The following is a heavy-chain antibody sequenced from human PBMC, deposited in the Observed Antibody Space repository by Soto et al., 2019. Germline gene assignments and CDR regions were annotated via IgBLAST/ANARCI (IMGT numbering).Heavy chain of an antibody. Sequence: SETLSLTCTVSGGAVSSGGYSWSWIRQHPGKGLEWIGYINYSGSTYYNPSLKSRVTISVDTSKNQFSLKLTSVTAADTAVYYCAREDRNHYDSSGYYHWGQGTQVTVSS. CDR2: INYSGST. CDR1: GGAVSSGGYS. D-gene: IGHD3-22*01. J-gene: IGHJ4*02. V-gene: IGHV4-31*03. CDR3: AREDRNHYDSSGYYH.